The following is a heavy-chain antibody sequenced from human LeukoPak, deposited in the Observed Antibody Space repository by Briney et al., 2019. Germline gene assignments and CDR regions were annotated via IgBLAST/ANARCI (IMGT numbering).Heavy chain of an antibody. J-gene: IGHJ2*01. Sequence: PSETLSLTCTVSGGSISSYYWSWIRQPPGKGLGWIGYIYYSGSTNYNPSLKSRVTISVDTSKNQFSLKLSSVTAADTAVYYCARWLQPPPYWYFDLWGRGTLVTVSS. V-gene: IGHV4-59*01. D-gene: IGHD5-24*01. CDR1: GGSISSYY. CDR2: IYYSGST. CDR3: ARWLQPPPYWYFDL.